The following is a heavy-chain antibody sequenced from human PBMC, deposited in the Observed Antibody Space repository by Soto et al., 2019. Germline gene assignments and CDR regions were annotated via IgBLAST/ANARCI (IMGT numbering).Heavy chain of an antibody. V-gene: IGHV3-21*01. Sequence: GGSLRLSCAASGFTFSSYSMNWVRQAPGKGLEWVSSISSSSSYIYYADSVKGRFTISRDNAKNSLYLQMNSLRAEDTAVYYCARGVFLEWLLQAQFVLIHNYGMDVWGQGTTVTVSS. D-gene: IGHD3-3*01. J-gene: IGHJ6*02. CDR2: ISSSSSYI. CDR1: GFTFSSYS. CDR3: ARGVFLEWLLQAQFVLIHNYGMDV.